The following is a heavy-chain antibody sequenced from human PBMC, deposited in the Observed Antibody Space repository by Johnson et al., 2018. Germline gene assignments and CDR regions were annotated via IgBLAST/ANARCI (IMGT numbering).Heavy chain of an antibody. J-gene: IGHJ3*02. CDR2: ISDDGSIT. CDR1: GFIFSDYV. D-gene: IGHD2-15*01. CDR3: AKDRTSGGDAFVI. Sequence: QVQLVESGGDVVQPGRSLRLSCAASGFIFSDYVVHWVRQAPGRGPEWVAVISDDGSITYYADSVKCRFTISRDNSKNTLYLQMNSLGAEDTAVYYCAKDRTSGGDAFVIWGRGTMVTVS. V-gene: IGHV3-30*18.